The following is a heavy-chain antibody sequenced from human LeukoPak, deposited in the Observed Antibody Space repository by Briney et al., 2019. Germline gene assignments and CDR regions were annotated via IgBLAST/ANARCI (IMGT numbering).Heavy chain of an antibody. V-gene: IGHV4-38-2*02. CDR2: IYHSGRT. J-gene: IGHJ6*03. CDR3: AREPQNLGRYYYYMDV. CDR1: GYSISSGYY. Sequence: SGTLSLTCTVSGYSISSGYYWGWIRQPPGKGLEWIGSIYHSGRTFYNPSLKSRVTISVDTSKNQFSLKLTSVTAADTAVYYCAREPQNLGRYYYYMDVWGKGTTVTISS.